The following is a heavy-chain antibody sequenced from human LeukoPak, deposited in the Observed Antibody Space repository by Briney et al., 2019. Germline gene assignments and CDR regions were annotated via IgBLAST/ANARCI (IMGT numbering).Heavy chain of an antibody. CDR2: IYYSGST. V-gene: IGHV4-59*01. CDR3: AGHGWIAAVSPPRLDY. CDR1: GGSISSYY. Sequence: SETLSLTCTVSGGSISSYYWSWIRQPPGKGLEWMGYIYYSGSTNYNPSLKSRVTISVDTSKNQFSLKLSSVTAADTAVYYCAGHGWIAAVSPPRLDYWGQGTLVTVSS. D-gene: IGHD6-13*01. J-gene: IGHJ4*02.